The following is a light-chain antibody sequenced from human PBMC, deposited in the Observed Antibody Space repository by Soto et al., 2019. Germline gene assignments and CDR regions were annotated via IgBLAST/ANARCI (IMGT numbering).Light chain of an antibody. Sequence: EVGLTQSPAPMSLSPGERATLSCMAVQSVSSTFLAWYQQKPGQAPRLLIYGASIRATGIPDRFSGSGSETDFTLTISRLEPEDFALYYCQQYGSAAPITFGQGTRLEIK. J-gene: IGKJ5*01. CDR3: QQYGSAAPIT. CDR1: QSVSSTF. V-gene: IGKV3-20*01. CDR2: GAS.